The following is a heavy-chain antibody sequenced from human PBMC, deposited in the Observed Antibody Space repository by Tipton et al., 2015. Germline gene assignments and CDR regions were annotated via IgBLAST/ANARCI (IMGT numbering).Heavy chain of an antibody. V-gene: IGHV4-39*07. CDR2: IYYSGST. D-gene: IGHD4-11*01. Sequence: TLSLTCTVPGGSISSSSYYWGWIRQPPGKGLEWIGSIYYSGSTYYNPSLKSRVTTSVDTSKNQFSLRLSSVTAADTAVYYCARHTVTTEFDVFDIWGQGTRVAVSS. J-gene: IGHJ3*02. CDR3: ARHTVTTEFDVFDI. CDR1: GGSISSSSYY.